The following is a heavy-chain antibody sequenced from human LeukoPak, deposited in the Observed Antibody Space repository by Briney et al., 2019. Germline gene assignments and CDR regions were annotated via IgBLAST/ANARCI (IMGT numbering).Heavy chain of an antibody. CDR2: MNPDSGNT. CDR3: ARDFYDSSGYYYVFDY. CDR1: GYTFTSYD. Sequence: ASVKVSCKASGYTFTSYDINWVRQAPGQGLEWMGWMNPDSGNTGYAQKLQGRVSITRDTSISTAYMELSRLRSDDTAVYYCARDFYDSSGYYYVFDYWGQGTLVTVSS. J-gene: IGHJ4*02. D-gene: IGHD3-22*01. V-gene: IGHV1-8*01.